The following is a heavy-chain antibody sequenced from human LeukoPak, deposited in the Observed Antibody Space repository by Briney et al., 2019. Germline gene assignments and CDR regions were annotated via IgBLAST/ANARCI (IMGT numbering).Heavy chain of an antibody. CDR1: GGSIRSYY. CDR2: IYYSGST. V-gene: IGHV4-59*12. D-gene: IGHD2-15*01. Sequence: SETLSLTCTVSGGSIRSYYWSWIRQPPGKGLEWIGYIYYSGSTNYNPSLKSRVTISVDTSKNQFSLKLSSVTAADTAVYYCARAVTGYCSGGSCYYMDVWGKGTTVTVSS. CDR3: ARAVTGYCSGGSCYYMDV. J-gene: IGHJ6*03.